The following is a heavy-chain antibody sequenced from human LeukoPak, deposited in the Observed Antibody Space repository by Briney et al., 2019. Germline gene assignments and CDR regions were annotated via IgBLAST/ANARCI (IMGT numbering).Heavy chain of an antibody. D-gene: IGHD1-20*01. J-gene: IGHJ6*02. Sequence: AASVKVSCKASGYTFTSYWIQWVRQAPGQGLEWMGLINPSDGSIAYAHRFQGRVAMTRDTSTSIVYMDLSSLRSEDTAVYYCAKILTGTGPTMDVWGQGTTVTVSS. CDR2: INPSDGSI. V-gene: IGHV1-46*01. CDR1: GYTFTSYW. CDR3: AKILTGTGPTMDV.